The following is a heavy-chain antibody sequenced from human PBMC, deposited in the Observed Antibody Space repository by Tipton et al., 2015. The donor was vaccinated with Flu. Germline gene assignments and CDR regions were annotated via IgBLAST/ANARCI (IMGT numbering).Heavy chain of an antibody. CDR1: GFTFSSYE. D-gene: IGHD6-19*01. CDR3: ASVGSSGWYGGVYFDL. Sequence: LTCAASGFTFSSYEMNWVRQAPGKGLEWVSYISSSGSTIYYADSVKGRFTISRDNAKNSLYLQMNSLRAEDTAVDYCASVGSSGWYGGVYFDLWGRGTLVTVSS. V-gene: IGHV3-48*03. CDR2: ISSSGSTI. J-gene: IGHJ2*01.